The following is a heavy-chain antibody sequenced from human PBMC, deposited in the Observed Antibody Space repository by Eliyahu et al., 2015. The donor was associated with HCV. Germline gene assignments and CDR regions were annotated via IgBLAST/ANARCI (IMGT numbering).Heavy chain of an antibody. CDR2: INPSTGDT. Sequence: QVQLVQSGAEVKKPGASVRISCTASGYTFTGFYLHWLRQAPGQGLEYIGWINPSTGDTNYTRNFQGRVTLTRDTSINTAYMDVLSLTFDDTAMYYCARPPRGGGSCFSYWGQGTLVAVTS. CDR1: GYTFTGFY. J-gene: IGHJ4*02. D-gene: IGHD2-21*01. V-gene: IGHV1-2*02. CDR3: ARPPRGGGSCFSY.